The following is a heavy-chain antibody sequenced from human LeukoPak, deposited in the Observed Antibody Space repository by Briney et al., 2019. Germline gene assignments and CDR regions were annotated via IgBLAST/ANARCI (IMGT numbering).Heavy chain of an antibody. CDR1: GFTFSSSW. V-gene: IGHV3-74*01. J-gene: IGHJ2*01. Sequence: PGGSLRLSCAASGFTFSSSWMHWVRQAPGKGLVWVSRINSDGSSTSYADSVKGRFTISRDNAKNTLYLQMNSLRAEDTAVYYCARPFPLHWYFDLWGRGTLVTVSS. CDR2: INSDGSST. CDR3: ARPFPLHWYFDL.